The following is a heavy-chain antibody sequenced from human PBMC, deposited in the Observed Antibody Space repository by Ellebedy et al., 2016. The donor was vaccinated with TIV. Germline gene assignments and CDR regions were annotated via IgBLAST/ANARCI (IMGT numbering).Heavy chain of an antibody. CDR2: IKCKVETYTA. CDR3: AINTMRGHYFDY. J-gene: IGHJ4*02. V-gene: IGHV3-72*01. CDR1: GFSFSEHY. D-gene: IGHD5-24*01. Sequence: PGGSLRLSCAASGFSFSEHYMDWVRKAPGKGPEWVGRIKCKVETYTADYAASVKGRFTISRDDSKNLLYLQMNSLRAEDTAVYYCAINTMRGHYFDYWGPGILVTVSS.